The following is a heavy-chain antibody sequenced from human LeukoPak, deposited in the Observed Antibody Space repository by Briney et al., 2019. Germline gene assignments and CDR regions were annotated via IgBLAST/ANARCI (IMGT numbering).Heavy chain of an antibody. J-gene: IGHJ4*02. CDR1: GFTFSSYG. Sequence: GGSLRLSCAASGFTFSSYGMHWVRQAPGKGLEWVAFIRYDGSNKYYADSVKGRFTISRDNSKNTLYLQMNSLRAEDTAVYYCAKDLGDYYGSGSYYNGIDYWGQGTLVTVSS. CDR2: IRYDGSNK. V-gene: IGHV3-30*02. D-gene: IGHD3-10*01. CDR3: AKDLGDYYGSGSYYNGIDY.